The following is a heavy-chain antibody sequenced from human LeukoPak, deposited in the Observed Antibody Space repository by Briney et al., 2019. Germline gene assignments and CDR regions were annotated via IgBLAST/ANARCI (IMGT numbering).Heavy chain of an antibody. Sequence: GGSLRLSCAASGFNFDDYAMHWVRQVPGKGLEWVSGINWNSDSIGYAVRGRFTISRDNAKNSLYLQMNSLRVEDTALYYCVTNGGGDSGYGNFDYWGQGTLVTVSS. CDR3: VTNGGGDSGYGNFDY. CDR1: GFNFDDYA. J-gene: IGHJ4*02. V-gene: IGHV3-9*01. D-gene: IGHD5-12*01. CDR2: INWNSDSI.